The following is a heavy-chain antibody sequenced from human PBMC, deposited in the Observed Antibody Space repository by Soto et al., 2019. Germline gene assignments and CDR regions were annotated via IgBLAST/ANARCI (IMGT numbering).Heavy chain of an antibody. CDR1: DGSSSSYD. CDR2: IYYSGST. D-gene: IGHD3-22*01. CDR3: ARTSGSSGFLFDY. Sequence: PSELLCLTSSVSDGSSSSYDGSWIRQPPGKGLEWIGYIYYSGSTNYNPSLKSRVTISVDTSKNQFSLKLSSVTAADTAVYYCARTSGSSGFLFDYWGQGTLVTVSS. J-gene: IGHJ4*02. V-gene: IGHV4-59*01.